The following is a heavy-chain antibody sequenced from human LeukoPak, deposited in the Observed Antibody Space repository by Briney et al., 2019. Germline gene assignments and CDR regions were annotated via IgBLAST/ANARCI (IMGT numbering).Heavy chain of an antibody. Sequence: GGSLRLSCAASGFTFSSYAMSWVRQAPGKGLEWDSAIGGSGGRTYYADSVKGRFTISRDNSKNTLYLQMNSLRAEDTAVYYCAKGLDLRYCSGGSCNYWGQGTLVTVSS. CDR2: IGGSGGRT. CDR3: AKGLDLRYCSGGSCNY. J-gene: IGHJ4*02. CDR1: GFTFSSYA. D-gene: IGHD2-15*01. V-gene: IGHV3-23*01.